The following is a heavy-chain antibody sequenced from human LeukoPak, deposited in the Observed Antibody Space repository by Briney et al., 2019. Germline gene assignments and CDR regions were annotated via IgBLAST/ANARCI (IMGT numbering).Heavy chain of an antibody. CDR2: IYTSGST. Sequence: SETLSLTCTVSGGSISSYYWSWIRQPAGKGLEWIGRIYTSGSTNYSPSLKSRVTMSVGTSKNQFSLKLSSVTAADTAVYYCARGGDYVWGSYRYAWDYWGQGTLVTVSS. J-gene: IGHJ4*02. CDR3: ARGGDYVWGSYRYAWDY. D-gene: IGHD3-16*02. V-gene: IGHV4-4*07. CDR1: GGSISSYY.